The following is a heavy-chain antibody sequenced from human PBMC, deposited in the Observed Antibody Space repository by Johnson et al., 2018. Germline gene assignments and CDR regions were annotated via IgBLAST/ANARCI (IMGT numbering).Heavy chain of an antibody. CDR3: AKDFVSGNGIFDPFDI. CDR1: SNHG. D-gene: IGHD1-26*01. V-gene: IGHV3-NL1*01. Sequence: QVQLVQSGGGAVQPGRSLRLSFSNHGIHWVRQSPGKGLEWVSSIHGGDGGALYADSVRGRFTMSRDNSKNMLSLEMNSLRVDDTARYYCAKDFVSGNGIFDPFDIRGRGTMVTVSS. J-gene: IGHJ3*02. CDR2: IHGGDGGA.